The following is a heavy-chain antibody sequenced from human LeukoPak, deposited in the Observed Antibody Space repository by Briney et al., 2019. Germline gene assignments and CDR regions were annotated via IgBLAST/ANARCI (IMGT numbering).Heavy chain of an antibody. CDR1: EFIVSNNY. J-gene: IGHJ4*02. V-gene: IGHV3-53*01. Sequence: PGGSLGLSCAASEFIVSNNYMSWVRQAPGKGLEWVSIIYPGGTTYYADSLKGRFTISRDDSKNSLYLQMNNLRVEDTAVYYCARGLSRLILFDSWGQGTLVTVSS. CDR3: ARGLSRLILFDS. D-gene: IGHD2-21*02. CDR2: IYPGGTT.